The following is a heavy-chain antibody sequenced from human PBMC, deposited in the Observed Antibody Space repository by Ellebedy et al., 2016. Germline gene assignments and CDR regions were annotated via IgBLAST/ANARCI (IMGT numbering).Heavy chain of an antibody. J-gene: IGHJ4*02. CDR3: ARDQGVVAGTVD. Sequence: SETLSLXCTVSGYSISFTSYFWGWVRQPPGKGLEWIATIYSSGTTYYNPSLKSRVTISIDTSKNQFSLKLTSMTAADTAVYYCARDQGVVAGTVDWGQGTLVTVSS. CDR1: GYSISFTSYF. D-gene: IGHD6-19*01. CDR2: IYSSGTT. V-gene: IGHV4-39*07.